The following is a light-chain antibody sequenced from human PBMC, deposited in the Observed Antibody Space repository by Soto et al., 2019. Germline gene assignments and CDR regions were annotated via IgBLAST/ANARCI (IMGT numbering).Light chain of an antibody. CDR1: QSISSY. CDR2: AAS. Sequence: DIQMTQSPSSLSASVGDRVTITCRASQSISSYLNWYQQKPGKAPKLLIYAASSFQSGVPSRFSGSGSGTDFTLTISSLQPEDFATYYCQQSYRTPPYTFGQETTLEIK. V-gene: IGKV1-39*01. CDR3: QQSYRTPPYT. J-gene: IGKJ2*01.